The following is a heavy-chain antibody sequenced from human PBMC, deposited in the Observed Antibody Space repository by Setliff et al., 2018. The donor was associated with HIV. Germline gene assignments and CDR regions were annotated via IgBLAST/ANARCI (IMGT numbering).Heavy chain of an antibody. V-gene: IGHV4-4*07. J-gene: IGHJ4*02. CDR3: ARATESSYDLLTAFWFFDS. CDR2: IYNSGST. CDR1: GDSISSYY. Sequence: PSETLALTCTVSGDSISSYYWSWIRQPAGKGLEWIGRIYNSGSTNYNASLKSGVTMSVDTSKNQLSLKVASVTAADTSLYFCARATESSYDLLTAFWFFDSWGQGTPVTVSS. D-gene: IGHD3-9*01.